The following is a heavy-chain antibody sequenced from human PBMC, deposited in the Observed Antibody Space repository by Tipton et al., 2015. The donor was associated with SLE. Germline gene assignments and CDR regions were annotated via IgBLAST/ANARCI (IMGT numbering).Heavy chain of an antibody. CDR2: IYSGGNI. CDR1: GFTFSSYE. Sequence: SLRLSCAASGFTFSSYEMNWVRQAPGKGLEWVSVIYSGGNIYYADSVKGRFTISRDNSNLYLQMNSLGAEDTAVYYCAGRGYSSSWSSFDVWGRGTLVTVSS. J-gene: IGHJ2*01. D-gene: IGHD6-13*01. CDR3: AGRGYSSSWSSFDV. V-gene: IGHV3-53*01.